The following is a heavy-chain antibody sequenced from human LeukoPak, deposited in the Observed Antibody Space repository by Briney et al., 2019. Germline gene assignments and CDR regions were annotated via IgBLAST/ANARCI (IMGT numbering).Heavy chain of an antibody. CDR1: GFTFSSYG. J-gene: IGHJ4*02. CDR2: IRYDESNE. D-gene: IGHD3-16*01. V-gene: IGHV3-30*02. Sequence: GGSLRLSCAASGFTFSSYGMHWVRQAPGKGLEWVAFIRYDESNEYYADSVKGRFTISRDNSKNTLYLQMNSLRADDTAVYYCVKDSSWMGEYYFDYWGQGTLVTVSS. CDR3: VKDSSWMGEYYFDY.